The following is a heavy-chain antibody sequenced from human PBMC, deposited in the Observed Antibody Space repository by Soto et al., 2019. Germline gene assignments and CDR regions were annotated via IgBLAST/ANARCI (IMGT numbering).Heavy chain of an antibody. CDR1: GYTFTSYG. J-gene: IGHJ4*02. CDR3: ATRSPAFDY. CDR2: ISTYKGNT. Sequence: QVQLVQAGPEVKKPGASVKVSCKTSGYTFTSYGISWVRQAPGQGLEWMGWISTYKGNTNYAQKFQGRVTMTTDTSMSTAYMELRSLRSDDTAVYYCATRSPAFDYWGQGTMVTVSS. V-gene: IGHV1-18*01.